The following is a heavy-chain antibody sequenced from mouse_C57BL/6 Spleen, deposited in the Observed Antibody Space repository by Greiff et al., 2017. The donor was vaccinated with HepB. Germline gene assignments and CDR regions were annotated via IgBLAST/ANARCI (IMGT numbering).Heavy chain of an antibody. J-gene: IGHJ2*01. D-gene: IGHD3-3*01. Sequence: EVMLVESGGDLVKPGGSLKLSCAASGFTFSSYGMSWVRQTPDKRLEWVATISSGGSYTYYPASVKGRFTISRDNAKNTLYLQMSSLKSEDTAMYYCARQGDENFDYWGQGTTLTVSS. V-gene: IGHV5-6*01. CDR1: GFTFSSYG. CDR2: ISSGGSYT. CDR3: ARQGDENFDY.